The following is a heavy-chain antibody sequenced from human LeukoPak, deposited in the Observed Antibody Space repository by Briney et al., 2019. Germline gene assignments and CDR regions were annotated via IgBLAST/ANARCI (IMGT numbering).Heavy chain of an antibody. D-gene: IGHD6-25*01. CDR2: ISWNGGNI. V-gene: IGHV3-9*01. CDR3: AKSGYYYYMDV. J-gene: IGHJ6*03. CDR1: GFTFDDYA. Sequence: GGSLRLSCAASGFTFDDYAMHWVRQAPGKGLEWVSGISWNGGNIGYADSVKGLFIISRDNSNNSVYLQMNSLRTEDTALYYCAKSGYYYYMDVWGKGTTVTVSS.